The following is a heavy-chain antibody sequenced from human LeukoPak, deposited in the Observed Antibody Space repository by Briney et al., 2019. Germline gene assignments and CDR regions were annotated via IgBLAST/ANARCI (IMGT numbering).Heavy chain of an antibody. D-gene: IGHD2-21*02. J-gene: IGHJ4*02. CDR1: GGSFSAYY. V-gene: IGHV4-34*01. Sequence: SSETLSLTCAIYGGSFSAYYWNWIRQPPGKGLEWIGEINHSGSTNYNPSLKSRVTISVDTSKNQFSLKLSSVTAADTAVYYCARSPRRVTATIYFDYWGQGTLVTASS. CDR2: INHSGST. CDR3: ARSPRRVTATIYFDY.